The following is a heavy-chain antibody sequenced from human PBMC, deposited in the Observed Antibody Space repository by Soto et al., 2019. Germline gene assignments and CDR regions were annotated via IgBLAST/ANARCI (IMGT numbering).Heavy chain of an antibody. CDR3: ARDTSRGEYDY. V-gene: IGHV1-18*01. J-gene: IGHJ4*02. Sequence: QVQLVQSGAEVKKPGASVKVSCKASGYTFTSYGISWVRQAPGQGREWMGWINVYNGNTIYAQKLQGRVTLTTGTSTSTAYLDLRSLRSDDTAVYFCARDTSRGEYDYWGQGTPVTVSS. CDR1: GYTFTSYG. CDR2: INVYNGNT. D-gene: IGHD3-10*01.